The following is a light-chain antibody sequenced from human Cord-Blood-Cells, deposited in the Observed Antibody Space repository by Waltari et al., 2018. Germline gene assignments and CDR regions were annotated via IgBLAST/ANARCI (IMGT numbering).Light chain of an antibody. CDR2: DVS. CDR1: SSDAGGYNY. Sequence: QSALTQPRPVSGSPGPSVTIPCTGPSSDAGGYNYVSWYQQHPGKAPKLMIYDVSKRPSGVPDRFSGSKSGNTASLTISGLQAEDEADYYCCSYAGSRYVFGTGTKVTVL. V-gene: IGLV2-11*01. J-gene: IGLJ1*01. CDR3: CSYAGSRYV.